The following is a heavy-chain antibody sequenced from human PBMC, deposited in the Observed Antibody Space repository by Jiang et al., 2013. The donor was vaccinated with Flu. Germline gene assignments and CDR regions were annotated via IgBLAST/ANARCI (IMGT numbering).Heavy chain of an antibody. CDR3: ARDPDTPMPIDF. V-gene: IGHV1-2*02. D-gene: IGHD5-18*01. CDR2: IKINSGDT. CDR1: GYTFTDYY. Sequence: SGAEVKKPGASVKVSCVASGYTFTDYYMHWVRQAPGQGLEWMGWIKINSGDTNYAQRFQDRVTPTRDTSISTAYMELSGLRSDDTAVYYCARDPDTPMPIDFWGQGTLVTVSS. J-gene: IGHJ4*02.